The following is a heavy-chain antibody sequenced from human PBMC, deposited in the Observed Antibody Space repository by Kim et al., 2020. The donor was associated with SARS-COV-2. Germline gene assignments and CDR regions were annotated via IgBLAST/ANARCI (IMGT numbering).Heavy chain of an antibody. D-gene: IGHD5-18*01. Sequence: VKGKFTSSRDDSKNTLYLQRNSLKTEDTAVYYCTTGGIQLWLLSGGFDYWGQGTLVTVSS. J-gene: IGHJ4*02. V-gene: IGHV3-15*01. CDR3: TTGGIQLWLLSGGFDY.